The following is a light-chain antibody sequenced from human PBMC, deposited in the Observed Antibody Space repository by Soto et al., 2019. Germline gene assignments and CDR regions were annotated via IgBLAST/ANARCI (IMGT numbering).Light chain of an antibody. V-gene: IGKV3-15*01. J-gene: IGKJ2*01. CDR3: QQYNDWPPYT. Sequence: EIVMTQSPATLSESPGERVTLSCRASRSLNGNLAWYQQKPGQAPRLLIYGVSTRATGIPGKFSGSGSGTEFTLTISSLQSEDFAVYYCQQYNDWPPYTFGQGTKLEIK. CDR2: GVS. CDR1: RSLNGN.